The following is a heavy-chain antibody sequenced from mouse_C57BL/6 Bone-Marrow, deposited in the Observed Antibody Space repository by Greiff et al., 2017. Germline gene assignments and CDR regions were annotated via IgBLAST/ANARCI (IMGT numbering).Heavy chain of an antibody. D-gene: IGHD1-1*01. Sequence: EVQLQQSGPVLVKPGASVKMSCRASGYTFTYYYMNWVKQSHGKSLEWIGVINPYNGVTSFNQKFKGPATLTVDRASSRTYMELKRLTSEGSAVYYCESERTTEAWAWFAYWGQGTLVTVSA. CDR2: INPYNGVT. V-gene: IGHV1-19*01. CDR1: GYTFTYYY. CDR3: ESERTTEAWAWFAY. J-gene: IGHJ3*01.